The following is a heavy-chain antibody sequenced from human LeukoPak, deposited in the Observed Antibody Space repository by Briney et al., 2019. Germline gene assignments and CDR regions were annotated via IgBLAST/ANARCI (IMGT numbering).Heavy chain of an antibody. CDR3: ARDRWFDP. V-gene: IGHV4-59*01. J-gene: IGHJ5*02. Sequence: ASETLSLTCNVSGGSISSYYWSWIRQPPGKGLEWIGYIYNSGSTNYNPSLKSRVIISVDTSKNQISLKLSSVTAAGTAVYYCARDRWFDPWGQGTLVTVSS. CDR2: IYNSGST. CDR1: GGSISSYY.